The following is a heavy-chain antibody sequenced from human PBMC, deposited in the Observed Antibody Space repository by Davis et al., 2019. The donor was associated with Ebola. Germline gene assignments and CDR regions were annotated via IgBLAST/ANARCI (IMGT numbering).Heavy chain of an antibody. V-gene: IGHV1-3*01. CDR1: GYTFTSYA. D-gene: IGHD5-12*01. J-gene: IGHJ5*02. Sequence: AASVKVSCKASGYTFTSYAMHWVRQAPGQRLEWMGWINAGNGNTKYSQKLQGRVTMTTDTSTSTAYMELRSLRSDDTAVYYCARDAWLRKNWFDPWGQGTLVTVSS. CDR2: INAGNGNT. CDR3: ARDAWLRKNWFDP.